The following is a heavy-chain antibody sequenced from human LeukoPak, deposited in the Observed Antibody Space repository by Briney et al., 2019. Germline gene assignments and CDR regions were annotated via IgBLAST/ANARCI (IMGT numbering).Heavy chain of an antibody. Sequence: ASVKVSCKASGGTFSSYAISWVRQAPGQGLEWMGGIIPIFGTANYAQKFRGRVTITADESTSTAYMELSSLRSEDTAVYYCARSGPYSSSWYYYYYMDVWGKGTTVTVSS. V-gene: IGHV1-69*13. CDR2: IIPIFGTA. CDR1: GGTFSSYA. D-gene: IGHD6-13*01. J-gene: IGHJ6*03. CDR3: ARSGPYSSSWYYYYYMDV.